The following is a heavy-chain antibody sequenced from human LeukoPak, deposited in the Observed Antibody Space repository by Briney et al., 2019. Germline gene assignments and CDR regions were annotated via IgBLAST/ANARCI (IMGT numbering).Heavy chain of an antibody. Sequence: GGSLRLSCTASGFTFSDCDMNWFRQAPGKGLEWVSSISYRSSHMYYADSVKGRFTISRGNAENSLYLQMNSLRAEDTAVYYCGRAFPPLRTAAAGDYWGQGTLVTVSS. CDR3: GRAFPPLRTAAAGDY. V-gene: IGHV3-21*01. CDR1: GFTFSDCD. J-gene: IGHJ4*02. CDR2: ISYRSSHM. D-gene: IGHD6-13*01.